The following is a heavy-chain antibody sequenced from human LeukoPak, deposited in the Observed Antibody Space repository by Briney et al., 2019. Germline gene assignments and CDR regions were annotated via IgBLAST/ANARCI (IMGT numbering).Heavy chain of an antibody. V-gene: IGHV4-59*02. CDR2: IYYSGST. D-gene: IGHD6-19*01. CDR1: GGSVSSYY. CDR3: ARDNGWYDAFDI. J-gene: IGHJ3*02. Sequence: SETLSLTCTVSGGSVSSYYWSWIRQPPGKGLEWIGYIYYSGSTNYNPSLKSRVTVSVDTSKNQFSLKLSSVTAADTAVYYCARDNGWYDAFDIWGQGTMVTVSS.